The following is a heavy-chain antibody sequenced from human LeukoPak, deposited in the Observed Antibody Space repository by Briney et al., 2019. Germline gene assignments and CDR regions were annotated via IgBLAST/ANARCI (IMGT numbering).Heavy chain of an antibody. J-gene: IGHJ6*03. Sequence: GGSLRLSCAASGFTFSSYSMNWVRQAPGKGLEWVSSISSSSSYIYYADSVKGRFTISRDNAKNSLYLQMNSLRAEDTAVYYCAREVSSSGYYYVVLGYYMDVWGKGTTVTISS. V-gene: IGHV3-21*01. D-gene: IGHD3-22*01. CDR3: AREVSSSGYYYVVLGYYMDV. CDR2: ISSSSSYI. CDR1: GFTFSSYS.